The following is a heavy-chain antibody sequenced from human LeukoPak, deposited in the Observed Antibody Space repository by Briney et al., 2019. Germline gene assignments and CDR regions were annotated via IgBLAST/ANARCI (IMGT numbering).Heavy chain of an antibody. CDR3: TTDPPTYYDILTGSREYYFDY. Sequence: GGSLRFSCAASGFTFSNAWMSWVRQAPGKGLKWVGRIKSKTDVGTTDYAAPVKGRFTISRDDSKNTLYLQMNSLKTEDTAVYYCTTDPPTYYDILTGSREYYFDYWGQGTLVTVSS. V-gene: IGHV3-15*01. CDR2: IKSKTDVGTT. D-gene: IGHD3-9*01. J-gene: IGHJ4*02. CDR1: GFTFSNAW.